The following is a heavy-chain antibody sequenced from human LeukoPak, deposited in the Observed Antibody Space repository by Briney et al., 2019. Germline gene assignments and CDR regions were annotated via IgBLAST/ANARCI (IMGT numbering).Heavy chain of an antibody. CDR3: ARDYHGSIDY. Sequence: PGESLRLSCAASGFTFSSYWMHWVRQAPGKGLMWVSRTNRDGRDTIYADSVRGRFTISRDNAENTLYLRMSSLRADDTAVYYCARDYHGSIDYWGQGTLVAVSS. V-gene: IGHV3-74*01. D-gene: IGHD3-10*01. J-gene: IGHJ4*02. CDR2: TNRDGRDT. CDR1: GFTFSSYW.